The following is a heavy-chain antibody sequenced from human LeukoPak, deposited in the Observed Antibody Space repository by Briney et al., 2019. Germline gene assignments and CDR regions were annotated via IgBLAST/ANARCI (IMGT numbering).Heavy chain of an antibody. CDR1: GGSISSSSYY. CDR2: IYYSGST. D-gene: IGHD5-12*01. J-gene: IGHJ4*02. V-gene: IGHV4-39*01. CDR3: ARLVATDFDY. Sequence: SETLSLTCTVSGGSISSSSYYWGWIRQPPGKGREWIGSIYYSGSTYYNPSLKSRVTISVDTTKNQFSQKLSSVTAADTAVYYCARLVATDFDYWGQGTLVTVSS.